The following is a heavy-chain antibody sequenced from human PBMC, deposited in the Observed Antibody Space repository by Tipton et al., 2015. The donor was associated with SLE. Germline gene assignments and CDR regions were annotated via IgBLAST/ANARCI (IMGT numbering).Heavy chain of an antibody. CDR3: TRVMTGSRSDF. D-gene: IGHD1-26*01. CDR1: GGSISTYH. Sequence: TLSLTCTISGGSISTYHWSWLRQSPGKGLEWIGYIHHSGSINYNPSLRSQVTMSMDTSKNQFSLNLNSVTAADTAFYYCTRVMTGSRSDFWGRGTLVTVSP. V-gene: IGHV4-59*12. CDR2: IHHSGSI. J-gene: IGHJ4*02.